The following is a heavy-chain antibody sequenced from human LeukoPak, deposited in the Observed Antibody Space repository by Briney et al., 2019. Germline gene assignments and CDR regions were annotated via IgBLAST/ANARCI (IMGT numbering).Heavy chain of an antibody. CDR2: IKQDGSEK. J-gene: IGHJ4*02. V-gene: IGHV3-7*01. Sequence: GGSLRLSCAASGFTFSSYWMSWVRQAPGKGLEWVANIKQDGSEKYYVDSVKGRFTISRDNAKNSLYLQMNSLRAEDTAVYYCARDSWGSSWYGGDHWGQGTLVTVSS. CDR3: ARDSWGSSWYGGDH. CDR1: GFTFSSYW. D-gene: IGHD6-13*01.